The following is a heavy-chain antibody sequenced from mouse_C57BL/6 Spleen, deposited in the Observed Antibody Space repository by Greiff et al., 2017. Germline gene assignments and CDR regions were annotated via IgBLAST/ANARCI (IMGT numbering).Heavy chain of an antibody. CDR2: IWSGGST. V-gene: IGHV2-2*01. CDR3: ARNDSSGYPYAMDY. J-gene: IGHJ4*01. D-gene: IGHD3-2*02. CDR1: GFSLTSYG. Sequence: VQRVESGPGLVQPSQSLSITCTVSGFSLTSYGVHWVRQSPGKGLEWLGVIWSGGSTDYNAAFISRLSISKDNSKSQVFFKMNSLQADDTAIYYCARNDSSGYPYAMDYWGQGTSVTVSS.